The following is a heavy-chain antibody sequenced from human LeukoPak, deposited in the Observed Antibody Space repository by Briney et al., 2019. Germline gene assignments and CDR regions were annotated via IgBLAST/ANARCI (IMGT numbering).Heavy chain of an antibody. CDR3: ARDHWNYVPSTRGMGYYYMDV. Sequence: ASVKVSCKASGYTFTGYYMHWVRQAPGQGLEWMGWINPNSGGTNYAQKFQGRVTMTRDTSISTAYMELSRLGSDDTAVYYCARDHWNYVPSTRGMGYYYMDVWGKGTTVTVSS. J-gene: IGHJ6*03. CDR1: GYTFTGYY. V-gene: IGHV1-2*02. CDR2: INPNSGGT. D-gene: IGHD1-7*01.